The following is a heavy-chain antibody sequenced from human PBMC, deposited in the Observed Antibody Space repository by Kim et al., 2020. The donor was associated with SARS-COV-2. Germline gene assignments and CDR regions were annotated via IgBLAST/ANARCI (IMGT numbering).Heavy chain of an antibody. CDR1: GGSISSSSYY. V-gene: IGHV4-39*07. Sequence: SETLSLTCTVSGGSISSSSYYWGWIRQPPGKGLEWIGSIYYSGSTYYNPSLKSRVTISVDTSKNQFSLKLSSVTAADTAVYYCARDLFGRQRWLQFWYFDYWGQGTLVTVSS. J-gene: IGHJ4*02. D-gene: IGHD5-12*01. CDR2: IYYSGST. CDR3: ARDLFGRQRWLQFWYFDY.